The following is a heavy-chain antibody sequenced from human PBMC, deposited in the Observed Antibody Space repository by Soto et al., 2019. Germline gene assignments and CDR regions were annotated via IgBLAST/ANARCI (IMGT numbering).Heavy chain of an antibody. V-gene: IGHV4-59*01. CDR1: GGSISSYY. J-gene: IGHJ4*02. Sequence: QVQLQESGPGLVKPSETLSLTCTVSGGSISSYYWSWIRQPPGKGLEWIGYIYYTGSSNYNPSLKSRVTMLVDLSRNQFSLRLSSVTTADTAVYYCARGPNYDFWSGYFRGWGQGTLVTVSA. CDR3: ARGPNYDFWSGYFRG. D-gene: IGHD3-3*01. CDR2: IYYTGSS.